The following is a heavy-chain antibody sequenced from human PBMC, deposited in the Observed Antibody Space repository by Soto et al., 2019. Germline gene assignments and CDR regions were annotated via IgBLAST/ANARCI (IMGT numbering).Heavy chain of an antibody. D-gene: IGHD3-22*01. Sequence: GGSLRLSCAASGFTFSSYWMHWVRQAPGKGLVWVSRINSDGSSTSYADSVKGRFTISRDNAKNTLYLQMNSLRAEDTAVYYCAIRASYYDSSGYYDYWGQGTLVTVSS. J-gene: IGHJ4*02. CDR2: INSDGSST. CDR1: GFTFSSYW. CDR3: AIRASYYDSSGYYDY. V-gene: IGHV3-74*01.